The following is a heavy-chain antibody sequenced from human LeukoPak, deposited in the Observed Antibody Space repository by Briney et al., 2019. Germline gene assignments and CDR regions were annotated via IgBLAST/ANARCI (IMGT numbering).Heavy chain of an antibody. Sequence: GGSMRLSCAASGFTVSMHYMSWVRQAPGRGLEWVSLIYSGCSTYYADPVKGRCTISRDNSKNTLYLQMKSLRAEDTAVYYCGRLRFLEWAHFDYWGQGTLVTVSS. CDR2: IYSGCST. J-gene: IGHJ4*02. CDR3: GRLRFLEWAHFDY. D-gene: IGHD3-3*01. V-gene: IGHV3-66*02. CDR1: GFTVSMHY.